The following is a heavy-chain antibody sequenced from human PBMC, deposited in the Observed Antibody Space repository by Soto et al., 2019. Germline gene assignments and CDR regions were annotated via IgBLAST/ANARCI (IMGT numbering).Heavy chain of an antibody. CDR2: ISYDGSNK. CDR3: AKDRGYDILTGYLIH. CDR1: GFSFSTYG. J-gene: IGHJ4*02. V-gene: IGHV3-30*18. Sequence: PGGSLRLSCAASGFSFSTYGVHWVRQAPGKGLEWVAVISYDGSNKYYADSVKGRFTISRDNSKNTLYLQMNSLRAEDTAVYYCAKDRGYDILTGYLIHWGQGTLVTVS. D-gene: IGHD3-9*01.